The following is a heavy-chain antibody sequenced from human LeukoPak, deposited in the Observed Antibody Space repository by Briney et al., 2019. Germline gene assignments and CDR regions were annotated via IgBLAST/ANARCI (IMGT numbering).Heavy chain of an antibody. CDR1: GVTFSSYW. Sequence: PGGSLRLSCAASGVTFSSYWMHWVRQAPGKGLVWVSRINSDGSSTSYADSVKGRFTISRDNAKNSLYLQMNSLRAEDTAVYYCAIPIAVAGTSDYWGQGTLVTVSS. J-gene: IGHJ4*02. V-gene: IGHV3-74*01. D-gene: IGHD6-19*01. CDR2: INSDGSST. CDR3: AIPIAVAGTSDY.